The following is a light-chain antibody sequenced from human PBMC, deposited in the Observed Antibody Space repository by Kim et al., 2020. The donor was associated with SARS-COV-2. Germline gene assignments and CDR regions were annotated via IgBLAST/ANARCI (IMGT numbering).Light chain of an antibody. CDR3: QQYNNWPPLT. Sequence: SPWERATLSCRASQSVSGNLAWYQQKPGQAPRLLIYGASTRATGIPARFSGSGSGTEFTLTISSLQSEDFAVYYCQQYNNWPPLTFGGGTKVDIK. CDR2: GAS. V-gene: IGKV3-15*01. CDR1: QSVSGN. J-gene: IGKJ4*01.